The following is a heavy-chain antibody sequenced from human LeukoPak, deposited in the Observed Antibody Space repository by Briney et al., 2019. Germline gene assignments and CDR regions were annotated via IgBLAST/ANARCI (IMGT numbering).Heavy chain of an antibody. J-gene: IGHJ2*01. V-gene: IGHV1-46*01. Sequence: ASVKVSCKASGYTFTSYYMHWVRQAPGQGLEWMGIINPSGGSTSYAQKFQGRVTMTRDTSTSTVYMELSSLRSEDTAVYYCARDLMGATTYWYFDLWGRGTLVTVSS. CDR2: INPSGGST. CDR1: GYTFTSYY. D-gene: IGHD1-26*01. CDR3: ARDLMGATTYWYFDL.